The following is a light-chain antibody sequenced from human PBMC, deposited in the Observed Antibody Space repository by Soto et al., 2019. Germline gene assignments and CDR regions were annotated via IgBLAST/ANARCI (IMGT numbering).Light chain of an antibody. CDR1: DSNIGAGFD. Sequence: QSVLTQPPSLSGAPGQRVTISCSGNDSNIGAGFDVHWYQQLPGRAPKLIIYEVSQRPSGVPDRFSGSKSGNTASLTVSGLQTEDEADYYCSAYAGSNNFVFGSGTKLTVL. CDR3: SAYAGSNNFV. CDR2: EVS. J-gene: IGLJ1*01. V-gene: IGLV1-40*01.